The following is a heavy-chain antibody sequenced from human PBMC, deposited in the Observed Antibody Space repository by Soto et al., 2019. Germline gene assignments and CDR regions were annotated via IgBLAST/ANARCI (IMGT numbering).Heavy chain of an antibody. CDR2: SVAGSGNT. CDR3: ARGHSSSWYVCDY. CDR1: DYAFSAFG. J-gene: IGHJ4*02. V-gene: IGHV1-8*02. Sequence: QVQLVQSGAEVTKPGASVKLSCKTSDYAFSAFGLSWVRQAPGQGLQWMGWSVAGSGNTVYAQKFQGRVTMTRNTSISTAYMELSSLRSEDTAVYYCARGHSSSWYVCDYWGQGTLVTVSS. D-gene: IGHD6-13*01.